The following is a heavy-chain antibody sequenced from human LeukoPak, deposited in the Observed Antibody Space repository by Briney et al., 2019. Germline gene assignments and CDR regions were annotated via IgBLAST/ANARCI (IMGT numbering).Heavy chain of an antibody. Sequence: PSETLSLTCTISGDSIDPYSWSWFRQPPGKGLEWIGYISHIGTIKYNTSLMSRVSMGLDKPNNEFSLSLRSVTATDTALYFCARHQGSAVFNYWGRGVPVIVSS. J-gene: IGHJ1*01. CDR1: GDSIDPYS. CDR3: ARHQGSAVFNY. V-gene: IGHV4-59*08. D-gene: IGHD5/OR15-5a*01. CDR2: ISHIGTI.